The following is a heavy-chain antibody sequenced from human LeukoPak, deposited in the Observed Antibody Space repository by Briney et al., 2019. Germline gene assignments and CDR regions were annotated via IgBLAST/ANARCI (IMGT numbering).Heavy chain of an antibody. CDR2: IRSKANSYAT. Sequence: GGSLRLSCAASGFTFSGSAMHWVRQASGKGLEWVGRIRSKANSYATAYAASVKGRFTISRDDSKNTAYLQMNSLKTEDTAVYYCTREVGLDYYYYYMDVWGKGTTVTISS. CDR1: GFTFSGSA. J-gene: IGHJ6*03. V-gene: IGHV3-73*01. CDR3: TREVGLDYYYYYMDV. D-gene: IGHD1-26*01.